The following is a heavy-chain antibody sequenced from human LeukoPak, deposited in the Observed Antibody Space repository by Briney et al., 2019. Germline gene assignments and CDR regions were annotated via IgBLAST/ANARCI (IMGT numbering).Heavy chain of an antibody. D-gene: IGHD5-12*01. CDR1: GGSISSHY. CDR2: IYYSGST. CDR3: ARGGVGYSGYDFMGFDY. V-gene: IGHV4-59*11. Sequence: PSETLSLTCTVSGGSISSHYWSWIRQPPGKGLEWIGYIYYSGSTNYNPSLKSRVTISVDTSKNQFSLKLSSVTAADTAVYYCARGGVGYSGYDFMGFDYWGQGTLVTVSS. J-gene: IGHJ4*02.